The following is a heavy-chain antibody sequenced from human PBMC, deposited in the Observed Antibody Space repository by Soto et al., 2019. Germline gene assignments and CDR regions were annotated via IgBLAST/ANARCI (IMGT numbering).Heavy chain of an antibody. CDR2: INRDGSKK. CDR3: ARDVSPGSSSLYLDAFDI. J-gene: IGHJ3*02. D-gene: IGHD6-13*01. V-gene: IGHV3-7*05. Sequence: EVQLEESGGDLVQPGGSLRLSCAASGFTLSAYWMTWVRQAPGKGLEWVANINRDGSKKSYLDSVRGRFPISRDNVGNSLYLQMDSLRADDTALYYCARDVSPGSSSLYLDAFDIWGQGTMVTVSS. CDR1: GFTLSAYW.